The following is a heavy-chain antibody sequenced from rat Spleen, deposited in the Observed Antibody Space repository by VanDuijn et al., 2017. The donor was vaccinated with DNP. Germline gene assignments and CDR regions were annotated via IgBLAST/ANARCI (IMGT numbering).Heavy chain of an antibody. D-gene: IGHD1-4*01. Sequence: EVQLVESGGGLVQPGRSLKLSCAASGFTFSDYYMAWVRQAPTKGLEWVAYIRFDDAITYHGDSVKGRFTISRDNAKSTLYLQMNSLRSEDMATYYCARHVLPLRVWDYWGQGVMVTVSS. V-gene: IGHV5-22*01. J-gene: IGHJ2*01. CDR3: ARHVLPLRVWDY. CDR2: IRFDDAIT. CDR1: GFTFSDYY.